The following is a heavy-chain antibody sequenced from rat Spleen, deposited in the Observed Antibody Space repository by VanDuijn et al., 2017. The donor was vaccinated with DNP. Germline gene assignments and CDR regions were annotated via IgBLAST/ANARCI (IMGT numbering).Heavy chain of an antibody. CDR1: GFIFSNYW. D-gene: IGHD1-11*01. CDR3: VKDLRGGSAFAY. J-gene: IGHJ2*01. Sequence: EVQLVESGGGPVQPGRSLKLSCVASGFIFSNYWMTWIRQAPGKGLEWVATISYDGSDTYYRDSVKGRFTICRDNAENTVYLQMNSLRSEDTATYYCVKDLRGGSAFAYWGPGVMVTVSS. CDR2: ISYDGSDT. V-gene: IGHV5-58*01.